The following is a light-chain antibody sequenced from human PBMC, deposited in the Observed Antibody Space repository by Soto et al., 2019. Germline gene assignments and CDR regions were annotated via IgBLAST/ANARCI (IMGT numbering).Light chain of an antibody. V-gene: IGLV1-40*01. J-gene: IGLJ1*01. Sequence: QSVLTQPPSVSGAPGQRVTISCTESSSNIGAGYDVHWYQQLPGTAPKLLIYGNSNRPSGVPDRFSGSKSGTSASLAITGLQAEHEADYYRQSYVSSLSALDVFGTGTKLTVL. CDR2: GNS. CDR1: SSNIGAGYD. CDR3: QSYVSSLSALDV.